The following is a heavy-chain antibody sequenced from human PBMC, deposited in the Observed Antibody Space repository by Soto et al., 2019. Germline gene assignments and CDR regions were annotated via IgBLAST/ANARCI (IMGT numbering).Heavy chain of an antibody. Sequence: QLQLQESGPGLVKPSETLSLTCTVSGGSISSSSYYWGWIRQPPGKGLEWIGSIYYSGYTYYNPCLKSLVPLSVDTSKNQFSLKLSSVTDADTAVYYCARRHGPLYVGSYDEMDVWGHGTTVTVSS. CDR1: GGSISSSSYY. CDR2: IYYSGYT. CDR3: ARRHGPLYVGSYDEMDV. V-gene: IGHV4-39*01. J-gene: IGHJ6*02. D-gene: IGHD3-16*01.